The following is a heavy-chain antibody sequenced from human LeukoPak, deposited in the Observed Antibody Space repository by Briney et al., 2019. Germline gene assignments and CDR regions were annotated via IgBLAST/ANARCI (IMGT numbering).Heavy chain of an antibody. CDR1: GYTFTSYD. CDR3: ARDPDFWSGYYYMDV. D-gene: IGHD3-3*01. V-gene: IGHV1-8*03. J-gene: IGHJ6*03. Sequence: ASVKVSCKASGYTFTSYDINWVRQATGQGLEWMGWMNPNSGNTGYAQKFQGRVTITRNTSIGTAYMELSSLRSEDTAVYYCARDPDFWSGYYYMDVWGRGTTVTVSS. CDR2: MNPNSGNT.